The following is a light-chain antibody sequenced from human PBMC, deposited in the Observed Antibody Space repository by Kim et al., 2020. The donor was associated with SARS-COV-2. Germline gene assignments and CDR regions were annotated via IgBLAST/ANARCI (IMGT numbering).Light chain of an antibody. J-gene: IGLJ1*01. CDR3: SSYATTRSYV. V-gene: IGLV2-14*03. CDR1: SSDVGAYNY. CDR2: DVN. Sequence: QSVLTQPASVSGSPGQSITISCTGTSSDVGAYNYVSWYQHHPGKAPNLMIFDVNNRPSGLSNRFSGSKSGNTASLTISGLQAEDEADYYCSSYATTRSYVFGTGTKVTVL.